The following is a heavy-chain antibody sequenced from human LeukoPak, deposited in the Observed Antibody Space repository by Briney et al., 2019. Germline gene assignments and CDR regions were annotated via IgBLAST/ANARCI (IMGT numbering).Heavy chain of an antibody. CDR2: IYYGGST. J-gene: IGHJ4*02. CDR1: GGSISSYY. V-gene: IGHV4-59*01. Sequence: SETLSLTCTVSGGSISSYYWSWIRQPPGKGLEWIGYIYYGGSTNYNPSLKSRVTISVDTSKNQFSLKLSSVTAADTAVYYCARASSYYFDYWGQGTLVTVSS. D-gene: IGHD2-2*01. CDR3: ARASSYYFDY.